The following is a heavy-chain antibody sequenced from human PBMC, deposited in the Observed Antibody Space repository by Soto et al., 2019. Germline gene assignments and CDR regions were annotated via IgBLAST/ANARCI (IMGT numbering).Heavy chain of an antibody. Sequence: GASVKVSCKASGYTFTGYYMHWVRQAPGQGLEWMGWINPNSGGTNYAQKFQGWVTMTRDTSISTAYMELSRLRSDDTAVYYCARNTAAGMKGYYYYGMDVWGQGTTVTVSS. V-gene: IGHV1-2*04. CDR2: INPNSGGT. D-gene: IGHD6-13*01. CDR3: ARNTAAGMKGYYYYGMDV. CDR1: GYTFTGYY. J-gene: IGHJ6*02.